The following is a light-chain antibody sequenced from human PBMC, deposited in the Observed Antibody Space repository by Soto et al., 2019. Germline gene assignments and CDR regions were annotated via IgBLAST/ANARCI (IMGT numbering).Light chain of an antibody. CDR1: QSISSSY. CDR3: QQSYSTPPIT. J-gene: IGKJ5*01. Sequence: EIVLTQSPGTLSLSPGKRATLSCRAIQSISSSYLAWYQQKPGQAPRLLIYDASNRATGIPSRFSGSGSGTDFTLTISSLQPEDFATYYCQQSYSTPPITFGQGTRLEIK. V-gene: IGKV3D-20*02. CDR2: DAS.